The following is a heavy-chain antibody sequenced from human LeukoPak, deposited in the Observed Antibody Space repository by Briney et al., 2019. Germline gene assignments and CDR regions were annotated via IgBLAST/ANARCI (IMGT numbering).Heavy chain of an antibody. J-gene: IGHJ4*02. CDR2: IYPGDSDT. V-gene: IGHV5-51*01. CDR3: ARHGGAVTGRLKRDLYYFDY. CDR1: GYSFTSYW. D-gene: IGHD2-21*02. Sequence: GESLKISCKGSGYSFTSYWIGWVRQMPGKGLEWMGIIYPGDSDTRYSPSFQGQVTISADKSISTAYLQWSSLKASDTAMYYCARHGGAVTGRLKRDLYYFDYWGQGTLVTVSS.